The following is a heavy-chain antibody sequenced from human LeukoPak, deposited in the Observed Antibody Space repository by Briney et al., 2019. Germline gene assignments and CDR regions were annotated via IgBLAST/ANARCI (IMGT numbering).Heavy chain of an antibody. Sequence: ASVKVSCKASGYTFTSYGISWVRQAPGQGLEWMGWINPNSGGTNYAQKFQGRVTMTRDTSISTAYMELSRLRSDDTAVYYCARVDQQKYYFDYWGQGTLVTVSS. CDR3: ARVDQQKYYFDY. J-gene: IGHJ4*02. V-gene: IGHV1-2*02. D-gene: IGHD6-13*01. CDR1: GYTFTSYG. CDR2: INPNSGGT.